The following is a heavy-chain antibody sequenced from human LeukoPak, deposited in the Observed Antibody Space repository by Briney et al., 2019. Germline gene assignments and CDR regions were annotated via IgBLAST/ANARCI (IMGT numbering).Heavy chain of an antibody. V-gene: IGHV3-30*18. CDR1: GFTFSSYG. CDR2: ILYDGSNK. Sequence: GRSLRLSCAASGFTFSSYGMHWVRQAQGKGLEWVAVILYDGSNKYYADSVKGRFTISRDNPKNTLYLQMNSLRAEDTAVYYCAKVGEMATITPWYFDYWGQGTLVTVSS. CDR3: AKVGEMATITPWYFDY. J-gene: IGHJ4*02. D-gene: IGHD5-24*01.